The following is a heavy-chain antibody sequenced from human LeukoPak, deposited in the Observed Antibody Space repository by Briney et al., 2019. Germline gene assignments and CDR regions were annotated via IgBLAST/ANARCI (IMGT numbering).Heavy chain of an antibody. J-gene: IGHJ6*03. CDR3: ASRPGVGASDYYYYMDV. D-gene: IGHD1-26*01. CDR2: IIPIFGTA. Sequence: ASVKVSCKASGGTFSSYAISWVRQAPGQGLEWMGGIIPIFGTANYAQKFQGRVTITADESTSTAYMELSSLRSEDTAVYYCASRPGVGASDYYYYMDVWGKGTTVTISS. V-gene: IGHV1-69*13. CDR1: GGTFSSYA.